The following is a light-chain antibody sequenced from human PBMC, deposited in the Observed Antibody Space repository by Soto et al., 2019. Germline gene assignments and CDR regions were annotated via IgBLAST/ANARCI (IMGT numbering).Light chain of an antibody. Sequence: QSALTQPPSASGSLGQSVTISCTGTSSDVGGYKYVSWYQQHPGKAPKLLIYEVSERPSGVPDRFSGSKSVNTASLTVSGLQAEDEAHYYCSAYAGGNDVVFGGGTKLTVL. V-gene: IGLV2-8*01. J-gene: IGLJ3*02. CDR1: SSDVGGYKY. CDR2: EVS. CDR3: SAYAGGNDVV.